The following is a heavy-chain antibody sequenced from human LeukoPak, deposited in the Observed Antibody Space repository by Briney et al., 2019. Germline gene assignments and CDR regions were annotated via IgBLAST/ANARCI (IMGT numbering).Heavy chain of an antibody. J-gene: IGHJ4*02. Sequence: PSETLSRTCTVSGGSISSGDYYWSWIRQPPGKGLEWIGYIYYSGTTYYNPSLKSRVTISVDTSKNQFSLKLTSVTAADTAVYFCARGPYGSGSYYWGQGTLVTVSS. D-gene: IGHD3-10*01. CDR1: GGSISSGDYY. CDR3: ARGPYGSGSYY. V-gene: IGHV4-30-4*01. CDR2: IYYSGTT.